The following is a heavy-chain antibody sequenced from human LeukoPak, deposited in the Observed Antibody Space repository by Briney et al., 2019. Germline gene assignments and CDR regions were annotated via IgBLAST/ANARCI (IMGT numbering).Heavy chain of an antibody. CDR3: ARARQQWLVMDY. J-gene: IGHJ4*02. D-gene: IGHD6-19*01. CDR1: GGSISSYY. CDR2: IYYSGST. V-gene: IGHV4-59*01. Sequence: SETLSLTCTVSGGSISSYYWSWIRQPPGKGLEWIGYIYYSGSTNYNPSLKSRVTISVYTSKNQSSLKLSSVTAADTAVYYCARARQQWLVMDYWGQGTLVTVSS.